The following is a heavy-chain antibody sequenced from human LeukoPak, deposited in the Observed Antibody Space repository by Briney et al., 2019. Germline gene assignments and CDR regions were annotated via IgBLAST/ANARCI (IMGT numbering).Heavy chain of an antibody. CDR3: ARAIRYYDSSGYPFLFDY. D-gene: IGHD3-22*01. V-gene: IGHV3-30*02. Sequence: GGSLRLSCAASGFTFSSYGMHWVRQAPGKGLEWVAFIRYDGSNKYYADSVKGRFTISRDNSKNTLYLQMNSLRAEDTAVYYCARAIRYYDSSGYPFLFDYWGQGTLVTVSS. CDR2: IRYDGSNK. CDR1: GFTFSSYG. J-gene: IGHJ4*02.